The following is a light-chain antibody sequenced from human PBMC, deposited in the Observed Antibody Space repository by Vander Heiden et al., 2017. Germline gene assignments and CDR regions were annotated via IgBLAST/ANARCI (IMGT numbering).Light chain of an antibody. CDR1: SSNIGPGYA. V-gene: IGLV1-40*01. CDR3: QSYDSSLTGWV. CDR2: SNT. J-gene: IGLJ3*02. Sequence: QSVLTPPPPVSGAPCQRVTISCTRSSSNIGPGYAVHCYQQVPGTATKRLIHSNTNRHSGVPDRFSGSKSGTSASLAIAGLQAEDEADYYCQSYDSSLTGWVFGGGTKLTVL.